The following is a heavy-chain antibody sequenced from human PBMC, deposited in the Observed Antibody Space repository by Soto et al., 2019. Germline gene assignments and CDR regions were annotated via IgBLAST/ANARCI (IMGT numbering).Heavy chain of an antibody. CDR2: IIPIFGTA. CDR1: GGTFSSYA. D-gene: IGHD3-22*01. Sequence: QVQLVQSGAEVKKPGSSVKVSCKASGGTFSSYAISWVRQAPGQGLEWMGGIIPIFGTANYAQKFQGRVTITADESSSTAYMELSSLRSEDTAVYYCARDNSYYYDSSGYGYWGQGTLVTVSS. V-gene: IGHV1-69*01. J-gene: IGHJ4*02. CDR3: ARDNSYYYDSSGYGY.